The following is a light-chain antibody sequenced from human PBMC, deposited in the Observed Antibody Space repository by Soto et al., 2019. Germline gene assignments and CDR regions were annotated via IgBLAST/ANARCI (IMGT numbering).Light chain of an antibody. V-gene: IGLV2-14*01. CDR1: SSDVGGYNF. Sequence: QSVLTQPASVSGSPGQSITISCTGTSSDVGGYNFVSWYQQYPGKLSKLIIYDVSHRPSGVSDRFSGSKSGNTASLTISGLQADDEADYYCSSYTSSSTLVVFGGGTKLTVL. J-gene: IGLJ2*01. CDR2: DVS. CDR3: SSYTSSSTLVV.